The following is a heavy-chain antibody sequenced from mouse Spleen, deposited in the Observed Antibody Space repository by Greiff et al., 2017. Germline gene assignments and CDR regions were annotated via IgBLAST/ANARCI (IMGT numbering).Heavy chain of an antibody. CDR1: GYSFTGYY. CDR3: ARDDYYYDGSYGMDY. J-gene: IGHJ4*01. CDR2: ISCYNGAT. D-gene: IGHD1-1*01. V-gene: IGHV1S34*01. Sequence: LVKTGASVKISCKASGYSFTGYYMHWVKQSHGKSLEWIGYISCYNGATSYNQKFKGKATFTADTSSNTAYMQLSSLTTEDSAIYYCARDDYYYDGSYGMDYWGQGTSVTVSS.